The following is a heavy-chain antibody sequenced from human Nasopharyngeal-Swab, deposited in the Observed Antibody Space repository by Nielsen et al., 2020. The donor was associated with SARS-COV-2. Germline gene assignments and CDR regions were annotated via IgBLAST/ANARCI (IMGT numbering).Heavy chain of an antibody. CDR3: AKPIYRDGYSSDAFDI. D-gene: IGHD5-24*01. CDR2: ISGSGGST. V-gene: IGHV3-23*01. Sequence: GGSLRLSCAASGFTFSSYAMSWVRQAPGKGLEWVSAISGSGGSTYYADSVKGRFTIPRDNSKNTLYLQMNSLRAEDTAVYYCAKPIYRDGYSSDAFDIWGQGTMVTVSS. J-gene: IGHJ3*02. CDR1: GFTFSSYA.